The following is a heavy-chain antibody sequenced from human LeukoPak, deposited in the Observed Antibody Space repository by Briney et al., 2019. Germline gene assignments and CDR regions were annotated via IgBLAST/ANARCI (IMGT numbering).Heavy chain of an antibody. Sequence: SETLSLTCTVSGGSISISNYYWGWIRQPPGRGLEWIGSISYSGTYYNPSLESRLTISVDTFKNHFSLNLRSVTPADTAVYYCARRTANPVGAIDYWGQGTLVTVSS. J-gene: IGHJ4*02. CDR2: ISYSGT. CDR1: GGSISISNYY. V-gene: IGHV4-39*01. D-gene: IGHD1-26*01. CDR3: ARRTANPVGAIDY.